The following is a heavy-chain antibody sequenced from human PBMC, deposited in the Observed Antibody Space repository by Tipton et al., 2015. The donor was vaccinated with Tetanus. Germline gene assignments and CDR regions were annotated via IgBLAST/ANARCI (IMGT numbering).Heavy chain of an antibody. CDR2: IYYTGDT. CDR1: GGSINNYY. D-gene: IGHD3-3*01. V-gene: IGHV4-59*01. Sequence: LRLSCTVSGGSINNYYWNWIRQSPGKGLEWLGNIYYTGDTDYNPSLRGRATISLDKAKNHFSLRLRSVTAADTALYYCVRSHVYRLTLFGEAIPRSGRFDPWGQGTLVTVSS. J-gene: IGHJ5*02. CDR3: VRSHVYRLTLFGEAIPRSGRFDP.